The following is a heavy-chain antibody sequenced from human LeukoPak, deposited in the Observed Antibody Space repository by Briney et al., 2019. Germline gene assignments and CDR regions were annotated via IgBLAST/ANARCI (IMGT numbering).Heavy chain of an antibody. CDR2: IRYDGSNK. Sequence: GGSLRLSCAASGFTFSSYGMHRVRQAPGKGLEWVAFIRYDGSNKYYADSVKGRFTISRDNSKNTLYLQMNSLRAEDTAVYYCATSWAWTYYFDYWGQGTLVTVSS. CDR1: GFTFSSYG. D-gene: IGHD1-1*01. J-gene: IGHJ4*02. V-gene: IGHV3-30*02. CDR3: ATSWAWTYYFDY.